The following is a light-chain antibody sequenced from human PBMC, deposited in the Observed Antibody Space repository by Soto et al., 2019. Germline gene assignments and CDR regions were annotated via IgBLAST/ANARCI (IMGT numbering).Light chain of an antibody. Sequence: QSVLTQPASVSGSPGQSITISCTGTSSDVGGYNSVSWYQQHPGEAPKVMTYDVSNRPSGVSNRFSGSKSGNTASLTISGLQADDEADYYCSSYTSSSTLVFGGGTKVTVL. CDR2: DVS. CDR3: SSYTSSSTLV. J-gene: IGLJ2*01. V-gene: IGLV2-14*01. CDR1: SSDVGGYNS.